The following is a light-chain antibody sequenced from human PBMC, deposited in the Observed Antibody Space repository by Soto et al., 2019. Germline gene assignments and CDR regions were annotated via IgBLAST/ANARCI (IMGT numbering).Light chain of an antibody. V-gene: IGKV3-20*01. CDR2: GAS. Sequence: EIVLTQSPGTLSLSPGERATLSCRASQSVTKSLAWYQQKPGQAPRLLIYGASSRATGIQDRFSGSGSGTDFTLTISRLEPEDFAVYYCQQYGGSPRTFGQGTKV. J-gene: IGKJ1*01. CDR3: QQYGGSPRT. CDR1: QSVTKS.